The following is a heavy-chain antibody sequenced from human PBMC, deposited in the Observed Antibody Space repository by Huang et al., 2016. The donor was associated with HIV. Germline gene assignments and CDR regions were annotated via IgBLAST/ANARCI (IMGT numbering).Heavy chain of an antibody. CDR3: VRGPRYVSADWYARLRNYWFFDL. CDR1: GGSFTNYY. D-gene: IGHD3-9*01. J-gene: IGHJ2*01. V-gene: IGHV4-34*01. CDR2: RNNGGMT. Sequence: QQQLQQWGAGLLKPSETLSLTCAVYGGSFTNYYWGWIRQPPGKGLEWIGERNNGGMTQYSPSLKSRVTISLDTSKNQVSLKLTSVRAADTAVYYCVRGPRYVSADWYARLRNYWFFDLWGRGSLVSVSS.